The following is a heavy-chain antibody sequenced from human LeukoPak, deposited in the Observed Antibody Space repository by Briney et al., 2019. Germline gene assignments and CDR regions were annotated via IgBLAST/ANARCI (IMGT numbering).Heavy chain of an antibody. CDR1: GRSLSASY. CDR2: INHNGST. V-gene: IGHV4-34*01. CDR3: ARQFMVRGVIIKAHNWFDP. Sequence: SETLSLTFSVHGRSLSASYWSWIRQPPGKGLGWNGEINHNGSTNYNPSLKSRVTISVDTSKNQFPLKLSSVTAADTAVYYCARQFMVRGVIIKAHNWFDPGDQGTLVTVSS. J-gene: IGHJ5*02. D-gene: IGHD3-10*01.